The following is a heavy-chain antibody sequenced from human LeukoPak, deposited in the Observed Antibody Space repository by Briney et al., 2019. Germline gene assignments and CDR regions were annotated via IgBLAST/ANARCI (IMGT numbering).Heavy chain of an antibody. CDR2: IYHSGST. J-gene: IGHJ6*03. Sequence: PSETLSLTCTVSGGSINTPNYYWGWIRQPPGKGLAWIGSIYHSGSTYYNPSLKSRVTISVDTSKNQFSLKLSSLTAADTAVYYCARDERLTTALGYYYYYMDVWGKGTTATISS. D-gene: IGHD4-11*01. CDR3: ARDERLTTALGYYYYYMDV. V-gene: IGHV4-39*07. CDR1: GGSINTPNYY.